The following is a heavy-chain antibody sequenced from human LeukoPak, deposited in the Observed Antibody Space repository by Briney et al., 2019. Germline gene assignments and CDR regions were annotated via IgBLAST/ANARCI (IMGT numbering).Heavy chain of an antibody. Sequence: GASVKVSCKASGGTFSSYAISWVRQAPGQGLEWMGGIIPIFGTANYAQKFQGRVTITADKSTSTAYMELSSLRSEDTAVYYCARAGLGVVVVAATRDYYYYMDVWGKGTTVTVSS. J-gene: IGHJ6*03. CDR2: IIPIFGTA. D-gene: IGHD2-15*01. CDR3: ARAGLGVVVVAATRDYYYYMDV. CDR1: GGTFSSYA. V-gene: IGHV1-69*06.